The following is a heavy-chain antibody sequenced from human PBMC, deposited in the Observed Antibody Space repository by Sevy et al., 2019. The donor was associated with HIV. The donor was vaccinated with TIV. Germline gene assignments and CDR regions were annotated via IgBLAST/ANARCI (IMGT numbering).Heavy chain of an antibody. Sequence: ASVKVSCKASGGTFSNYAISWVRQAPGQGLEWMGGFIPMFDTANSAQKFQGRVTLTAEGSTTTAYMELSSLRSEDTAVYYCASSYYESSGYSPLYYYGMDVWGQGTTVTVSS. J-gene: IGHJ6*02. V-gene: IGHV1-69*13. CDR1: GGTFSNYA. CDR2: FIPMFDTA. CDR3: ASSYYESSGYSPLYYYGMDV. D-gene: IGHD3-22*01.